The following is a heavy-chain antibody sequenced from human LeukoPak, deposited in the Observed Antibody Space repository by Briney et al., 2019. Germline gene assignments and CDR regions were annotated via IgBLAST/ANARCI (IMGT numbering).Heavy chain of an antibody. CDR2: IIPILGIA. CDR1: GGTFSSYA. CDR3: ARVFGIAAAGPSDY. V-gene: IGHV1-69*04. J-gene: IGHJ4*02. Sequence: GASVKVSCKASGGTFSSYAISWVRQAPGQGLEWMGRIIPILGIANYAQKFQGRVTITADKSTSTAYMELSSLRSEDTAVYYCARVFGIAAAGPSDYWGQGTLVTVSS. D-gene: IGHD6-13*01.